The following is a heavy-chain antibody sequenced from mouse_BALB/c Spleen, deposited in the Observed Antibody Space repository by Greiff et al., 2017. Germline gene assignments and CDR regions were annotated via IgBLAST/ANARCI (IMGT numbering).Heavy chain of an antibody. CDR3: ARWKAWFAY. Sequence: QVQLQQSGPELVKPGALVKISCKATGYTFSSYWIEWVKQRPGHGLEWIGEILPGSGSTNYNEKFKGKATFTADTSSNTAYMQLSSLTSEDSAVYYCARWKAWFAYWGQGTLVTVSA. J-gene: IGHJ3*01. CDR1: GYTFSSYW. V-gene: IGHV1-9*01. CDR2: ILPGSGST.